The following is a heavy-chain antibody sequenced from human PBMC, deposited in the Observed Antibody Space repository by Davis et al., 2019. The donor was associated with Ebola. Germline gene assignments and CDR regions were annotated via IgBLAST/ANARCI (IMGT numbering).Heavy chain of an antibody. CDR2: IYYSGST. V-gene: IGHV4-39*07. CDR3: ARGRTGSNHPRLDS. Sequence: SETLSLTCTVSGGSISSSSYYWGWIRQPPGKGLEWIGSIYYSGSTYYNPSLKSRVSISSDMAKNQFSLKLSSVTATDTAVYYCARGRTGSNHPRLDSWGQGTLVSVSS. CDR1: GGSISSSSYY. D-gene: IGHD7-27*01. J-gene: IGHJ4*02.